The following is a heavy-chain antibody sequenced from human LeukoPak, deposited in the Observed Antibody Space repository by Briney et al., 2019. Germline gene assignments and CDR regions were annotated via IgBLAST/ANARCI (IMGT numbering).Heavy chain of an antibody. Sequence: GGSLRLSCAASGFTFSSYAMHWVRQGPGKGLEWVAYIAHHGSNKYYADSVKGRITISRDNSKRTLYLQMNNLRADDTAVYYCAKGGSWSCTDWGQGALVTVSS. CDR3: AKGGSWSCTD. V-gene: IGHV3-30*02. CDR2: IAHHGSNK. J-gene: IGHJ4*02. D-gene: IGHD2-8*02. CDR1: GFTFSSYA.